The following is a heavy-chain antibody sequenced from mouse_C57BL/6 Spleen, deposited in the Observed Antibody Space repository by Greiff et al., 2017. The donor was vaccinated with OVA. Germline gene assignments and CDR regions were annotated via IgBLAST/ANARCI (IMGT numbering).Heavy chain of an antibody. D-gene: IGHD1-1*01. Sequence: VQLQQSGPGLVQPSQSLSITCTVSGFSLTSYGVHWVRQSPGKGLEWLGVIWSGGSTDYNAAFISRLSISKDNSKSQVFFKMNSLQADDTAIYYCARNSITTVVAKNWYFDVWGTGTTVTVSS. CDR2: IWSGGST. CDR1: GFSLTSYG. CDR3: ARNSITTVVAKNWYFDV. J-gene: IGHJ1*03. V-gene: IGHV2-2*01.